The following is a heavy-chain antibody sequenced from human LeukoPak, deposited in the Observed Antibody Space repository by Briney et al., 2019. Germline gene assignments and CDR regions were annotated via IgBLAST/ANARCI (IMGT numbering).Heavy chain of an antibody. CDR3: ARERVHYYGSGSYYLGY. CDR2: INPSGGST. CDR1: GYTFTSYY. J-gene: IGHJ4*02. D-gene: IGHD3-10*01. Sequence: EASVKVSCKAYGYTFTSYYMHWVRQAPGQGIEWMGIINPSGGSTSYAQKFQGRVTMTRDTSTSTVYMELSSLRSEDTAVYYCARERVHYYGSGSYYLGYWGQGTLVTVSS. V-gene: IGHV1-46*01.